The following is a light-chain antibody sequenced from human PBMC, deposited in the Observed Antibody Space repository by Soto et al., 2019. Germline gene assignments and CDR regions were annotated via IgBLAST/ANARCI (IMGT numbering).Light chain of an antibody. CDR2: DAS. Sequence: DIQMTQSPSTPSSSLAYRCTITCRASQSISRGLAWYQQKPGKAPNLLIYDASTLESGVPSRFSGSGSGTEFTLTISSLQPDDFATYYCQHYSSVWTFGQGTKVDNK. V-gene: IGKV1-5*01. J-gene: IGKJ1*01. CDR3: QHYSSVWT. CDR1: QSISRG.